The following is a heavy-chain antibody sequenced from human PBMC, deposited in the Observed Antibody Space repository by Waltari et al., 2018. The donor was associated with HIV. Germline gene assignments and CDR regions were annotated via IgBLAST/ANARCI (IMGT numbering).Heavy chain of an antibody. CDR3: AKGGIVVVVAAFNWFDP. J-gene: IGHJ5*02. CDR2: ISGSGGST. V-gene: IGHV3-23*01. Sequence: EVQLLESGGGLVQPGGSLRLSCAASGFTFSSYAMSWVRQAPGKGLEWVSAISGSGGSTYYADSGKGRFTSSRDNSKNTLYLQMNSLRAEDTAVYYCAKGGIVVVVAAFNWFDPWGQGTLVTVSS. D-gene: IGHD2-15*01. CDR1: GFTFSSYA.